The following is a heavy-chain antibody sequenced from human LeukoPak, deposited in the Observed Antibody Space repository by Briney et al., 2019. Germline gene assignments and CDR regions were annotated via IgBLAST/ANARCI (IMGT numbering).Heavy chain of an antibody. CDR3: ARESRVVVPAAIDY. J-gene: IGHJ4*02. CDR1: GGSISSGGYY. D-gene: IGHD2-2*01. Sequence: SETLSLTCTVSGGSISSGGYYWSWIRQHPGKGLEWIGYIYYSGSTYYNPSLKGRVTISVDTSKNQFSLKLSSVTAADTAVYYCARESRVVVPAAIDYWGQGTLVTVSS. CDR2: IYYSGST. V-gene: IGHV4-31*03.